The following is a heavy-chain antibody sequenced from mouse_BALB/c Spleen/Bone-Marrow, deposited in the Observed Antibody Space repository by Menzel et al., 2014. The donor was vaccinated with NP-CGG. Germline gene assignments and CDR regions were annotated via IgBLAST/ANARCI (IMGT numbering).Heavy chain of an antibody. CDR3: ARRELHAMDY. Sequence: QVQLQQSGPGLVAPSQSLSIPCTVSGFSLSRYSVHWIRQPPGKGLEWLGMIWDGGSTDYNSALRSRLSIINDNSKSQVFLKMSSLQTDDTAMYYCARRELHAMDYWGQGTSVTVSP. CDR2: IWDGGST. V-gene: IGHV2-6-4*01. J-gene: IGHJ4*01. CDR1: GFSLSRYS.